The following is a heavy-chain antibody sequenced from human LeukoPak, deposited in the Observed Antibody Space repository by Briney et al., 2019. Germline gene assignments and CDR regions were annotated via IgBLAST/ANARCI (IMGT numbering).Heavy chain of an antibody. CDR1: GYTFTSYG. V-gene: IGHV1-18*01. CDR3: ARDSRYSSSSASDMDV. J-gene: IGHJ6*03. CDR2: ISAYNGNT. D-gene: IGHD6-6*01. Sequence: ASVKVSCKASGYTFTSYGISWVRQAPGQGLEWMGWISAYNGNTNYAQKLQGRVTMTTDTSTSTAYMELRSLRSDDTAVYCCARDSRYSSSSASDMDVWGKGTTVTVSS.